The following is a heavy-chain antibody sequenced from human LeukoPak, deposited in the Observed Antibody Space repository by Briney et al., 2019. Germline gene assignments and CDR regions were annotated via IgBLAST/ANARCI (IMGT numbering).Heavy chain of an antibody. V-gene: IGHV4-34*01. Sequence: PSETLSLTCAVYGGSFSGYYWSWIRQPPGKGLEWIGEINHSGSTNYNPSLKSRVTISVDTSKNQFSLKLSSVTAADTAVYYCAREDRGYCSGGSCYNELDYWGQGTLVTVSS. CDR3: AREDRGYCSGGSCYNELDY. D-gene: IGHD2-15*01. CDR2: INHSGST. CDR1: GGSFSGYY. J-gene: IGHJ4*02.